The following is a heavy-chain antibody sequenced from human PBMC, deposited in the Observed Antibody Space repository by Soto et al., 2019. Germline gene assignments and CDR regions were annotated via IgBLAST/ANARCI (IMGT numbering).Heavy chain of an antibody. CDR2: ISAYNGNT. Sequence: AAVKVSCKSSGYTFTSYGISWVRQAPGQGLEWMGWISAYNGNTNYAQKLQGRVTMTTDTSTSTAYMELRSLRSDDTAVYYCARGLRVGAVDGPRREHLYYFVFWGPGTLVTVSS. CDR1: GYTFTSYG. D-gene: IGHD6-19*01. V-gene: IGHV1-18*04. J-gene: IGHJ4*02. CDR3: ARGLRVGAVDGPRREHLYYFVF.